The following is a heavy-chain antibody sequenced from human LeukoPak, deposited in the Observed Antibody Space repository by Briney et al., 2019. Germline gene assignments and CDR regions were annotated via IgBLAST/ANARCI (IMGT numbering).Heavy chain of an antibody. CDR2: IYYSGST. V-gene: IGHV4-59*01. CDR3: AGNVDTAMVQDY. CDR1: GGSISSYY. D-gene: IGHD5-18*01. Sequence: SETLSLTCTVSGGSISSYYWSWIRQPPGKGLEWIGYIYYSGSTNYNPSLKSRVTISVDTSKNQFSLKLSSVTAADTAVYYCAGNVDTAMVQDYWGQGTLVTVSS. J-gene: IGHJ4*02.